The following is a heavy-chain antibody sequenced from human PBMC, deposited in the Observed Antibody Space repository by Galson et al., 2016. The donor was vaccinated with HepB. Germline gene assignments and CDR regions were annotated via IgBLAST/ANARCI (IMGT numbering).Heavy chain of an antibody. CDR2: TNGGNGNT. CDR1: GYTFSSYV. J-gene: IGHJ4*02. Sequence: SVKVSCKASGYTFSSYVMHWVRQAPGQRLEWMGWTNGGNGNTKYSQKFQGRVTITRDTSASTAYMELSSLKSEDTAIYYCARVGRGCNGDKCPFDQWGQGTLVTISS. D-gene: IGHD2-8*01. V-gene: IGHV1-3*01. CDR3: ARVGRGCNGDKCPFDQ.